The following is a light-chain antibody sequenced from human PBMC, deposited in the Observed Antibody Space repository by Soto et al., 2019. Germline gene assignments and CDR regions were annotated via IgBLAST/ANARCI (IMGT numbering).Light chain of an antibody. CDR3: SSYAGSYTLL. V-gene: IGLV2-8*01. J-gene: IGLJ2*01. CDR2: EIT. CDR1: SSDIGRFNH. Sequence: QSALTQPPSASGSPGQSVTISCSGTSSDIGRFNHVCWYQQHPGKAPKLILYEITKRPSGVPDRFSGSKSGNTASLTVSGLQAEDEAAYYCSSYAGSYTLLFGGGTKLTVL.